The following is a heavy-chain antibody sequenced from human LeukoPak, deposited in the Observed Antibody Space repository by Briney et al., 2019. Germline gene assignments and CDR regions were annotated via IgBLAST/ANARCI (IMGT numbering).Heavy chain of an antibody. V-gene: IGHV3-33*06. CDR3: AKDAGDYVPFIYYFDY. J-gene: IGHJ4*02. D-gene: IGHD4-17*01. CDR1: GFTFSNYG. Sequence: GGSLRLSCAASGFTFSNYGMHWVRQAPGKGLEWVAVIWYDGSNKYYADSVKGRFTISRDNSKNTLYLQMNSLRVEDTAVYYCAKDAGDYVPFIYYFDYWGQGTLVTVSS. CDR2: IWYDGSNK.